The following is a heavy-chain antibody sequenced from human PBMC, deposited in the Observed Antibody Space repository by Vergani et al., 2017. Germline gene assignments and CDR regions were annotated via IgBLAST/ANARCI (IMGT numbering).Heavy chain of an antibody. V-gene: IGHV4-59*01. CDR1: GGSISSYY. CDR2: IYYSGNT. J-gene: IGHJ6*02. CDR3: ARAPRDYYYYYGMDV. Sequence: QVQLQESGPGLVKPSETLSLTCTVSGGSISSYYWSWIRQPPGKGLEWIGYIYYSGNTNYNPSLKSRVTISVDTSKNQFSLKLSSVTAADTAVYYCARAPRDYYYYYGMDVWGQGTTVTVSS.